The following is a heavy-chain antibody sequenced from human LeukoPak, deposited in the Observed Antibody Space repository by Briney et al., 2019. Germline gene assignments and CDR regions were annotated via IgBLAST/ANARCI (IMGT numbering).Heavy chain of an antibody. J-gene: IGHJ4*02. CDR2: IIPILGIA. CDR1: GGTFSSYA. V-gene: IGHV1-69*04. CDR3: ARDQRHYYDSSGYLWDY. Sequence: ASVKVSCKASGGTFSSYAISWVRQAPGQGLEWMGRIIPILGIANYAQKFQGRVTITADKSTSTAHMELSSLRSEDTAVYYCARDQRHYYDSSGYLWDYWGQGTLVTVSS. D-gene: IGHD3-22*01.